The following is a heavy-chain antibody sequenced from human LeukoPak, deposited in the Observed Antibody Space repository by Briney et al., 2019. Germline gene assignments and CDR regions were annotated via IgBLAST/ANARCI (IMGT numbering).Heavy chain of an antibody. CDR1: GFSFSTYG. Sequence: PGGSLRLSCAASGFSFSTYGMHWVRQAPGKGLEWVAFIRYDGSNKYYADSVKGRFTISRDNSKNTVDVQMNSLRAEDTAVYYCAKDVGGTNFHYMDVWGKGTTVIVSS. D-gene: IGHD1-26*01. J-gene: IGHJ6*03. CDR2: IRYDGSNK. CDR3: AKDVGGTNFHYMDV. V-gene: IGHV3-30*02.